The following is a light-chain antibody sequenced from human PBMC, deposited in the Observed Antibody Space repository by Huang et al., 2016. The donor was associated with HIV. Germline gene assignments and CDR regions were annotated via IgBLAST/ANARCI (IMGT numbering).Light chain of an antibody. J-gene: IGKJ3*01. Sequence: DIVMIQSPLSLPVTPGEPASISCRSSQSLLHSNGYNFLNWYLQKPGQSPQLLIYRGSSRASGVPDRFSGSASGTDFTLNISRVEADDVGVYYCVQVLQVPPIFGPGTKVDIK. CDR1: QSLLHSNGYNF. CDR2: RGS. CDR3: VQVLQVPPI. V-gene: IGKV2-28*01.